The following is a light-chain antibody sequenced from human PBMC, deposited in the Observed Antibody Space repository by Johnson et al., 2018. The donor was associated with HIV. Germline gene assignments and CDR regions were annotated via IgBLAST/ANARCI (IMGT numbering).Light chain of an antibody. V-gene: IGLV1-51*01. CDR2: NND. Sequence: QAVLTQPPSVSAAPGQKVTISCSGSSSNIENNYVSWYQQFPGTAPKLLISNNDKRPSGIPDRFSGSRSGTSATLGITGLQTGDEADYYCGTWDSSLSAYVVATGTNVTV. CDR1: SSNIENNY. J-gene: IGLJ1*01. CDR3: GTWDSSLSAYV.